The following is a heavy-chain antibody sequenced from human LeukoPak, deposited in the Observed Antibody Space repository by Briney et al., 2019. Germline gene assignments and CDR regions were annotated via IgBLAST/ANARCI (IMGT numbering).Heavy chain of an antibody. CDR3: ARGMDYDFWSGLDFDY. J-gene: IGHJ4*02. V-gene: IGHV4-34*01. Sequence: SETLSLTCAVYGGSFSGYYWSWIRQPPGKGLERIGEINHSGSTNYNPSLKSRVTISVDTSKNQFSLKLSSVTAADTAVYYCARGMDYDFWSGLDFDYWGQGTLVTVSS. CDR2: INHSGST. CDR1: GGSFSGYY. D-gene: IGHD3-3*01.